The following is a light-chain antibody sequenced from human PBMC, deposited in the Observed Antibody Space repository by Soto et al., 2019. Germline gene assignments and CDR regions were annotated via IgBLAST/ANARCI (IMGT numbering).Light chain of an antibody. J-gene: IGKJ1*01. CDR3: QQYGSSPLT. CDR2: GAS. Sequence: EIVLTQSPGTLSLSPGERATLSCRASQSVTSSYLAWYQRKPGQAPRLLIYGASSRATGIPDRFSGSGSGTAFSLTISRLEPADFAVYYCQQYGSSPLTFGQGTKVEIK. V-gene: IGKV3-20*01. CDR1: QSVTSSY.